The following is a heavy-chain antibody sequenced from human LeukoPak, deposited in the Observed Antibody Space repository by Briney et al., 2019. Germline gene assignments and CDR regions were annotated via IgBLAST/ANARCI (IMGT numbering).Heavy chain of an antibody. V-gene: IGHV3-53*01. J-gene: IGHJ4*02. D-gene: IGHD1-1*01. CDR3: GRLTS. CDR1: GFTVSTNY. CDR2: ISSGGNT. Sequence: GGSLRLSCAASGFTVSTNYMSWVRQAPGKGLEWVSVISSGGNTYYADSVKGRFTISRDNSKNTMYLQMNSLRAEGAAVYYCGRLTSWGQGTLVTVSS.